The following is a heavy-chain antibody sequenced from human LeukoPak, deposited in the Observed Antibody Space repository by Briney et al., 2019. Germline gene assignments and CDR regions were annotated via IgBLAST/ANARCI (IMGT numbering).Heavy chain of an antibody. CDR3: ARDPSIAARHDAFDI. Sequence: ASVKVSCKASGGTFSSYAISWVRQAPGQGLEWMGRITPIFGIANYAQKFQGRVTITADKSTSTAYMELSSLRSEDTAVYYCARDPSIAARHDAFDIWGQGTMVTVSS. D-gene: IGHD6-6*01. V-gene: IGHV1-69*04. CDR2: ITPIFGIA. CDR1: GGTFSSYA. J-gene: IGHJ3*02.